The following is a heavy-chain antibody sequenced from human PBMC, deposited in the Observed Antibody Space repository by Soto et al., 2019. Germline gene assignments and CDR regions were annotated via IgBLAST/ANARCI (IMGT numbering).Heavy chain of an antibody. V-gene: IGHV4-39*01. Sequence: QLQLQESGPGLVKPSETLSLTCTVSGGSISSSSYYWGWIRQPPGKGLEWIGSIYYSGSTYYNPALKSRVTISVDTSKNQFSLKLSSVTAADTAVYYCATLRFGESPYWGQGTLVTVSS. CDR3: ATLRFGESPY. CDR1: GGSISSSSYY. D-gene: IGHD3-10*01. CDR2: IYYSGST. J-gene: IGHJ4*02.